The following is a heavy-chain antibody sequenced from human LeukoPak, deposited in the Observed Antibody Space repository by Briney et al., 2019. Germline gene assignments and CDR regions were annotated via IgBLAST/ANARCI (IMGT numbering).Heavy chain of an antibody. CDR2: IYYSGST. D-gene: IGHD4-17*01. V-gene: IGHV4-59*01. Sequence: SETLSLTCTVSGGSISSYYWSWIRQPPGKGLEWIGYIYYSGSTNYNPSLKSRVTISVDTSKNQFSLKLSSVTAADTAVYCCARAYSDGDYVMGWFDPWGQGTLVTVSS. CDR3: ARAYSDGDYVMGWFDP. J-gene: IGHJ5*02. CDR1: GGSISSYY.